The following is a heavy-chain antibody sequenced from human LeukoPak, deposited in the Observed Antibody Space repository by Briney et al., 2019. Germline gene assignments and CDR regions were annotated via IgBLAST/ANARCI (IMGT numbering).Heavy chain of an antibody. CDR1: GGSISSYY. Sequence: SETLSLTCTVSGGSISSYYWSWIRRPPGKGLEWIGYIYYSGSTNYNPSLKSRVTISVDTSKNQFSLKLSSVTAADTAVYYCASGDRDYYYGMDVWGQGTTVTVSS. V-gene: IGHV4-59*01. J-gene: IGHJ6*02. CDR3: ASGDRDYYYGMDV. D-gene: IGHD3-10*01. CDR2: IYYSGST.